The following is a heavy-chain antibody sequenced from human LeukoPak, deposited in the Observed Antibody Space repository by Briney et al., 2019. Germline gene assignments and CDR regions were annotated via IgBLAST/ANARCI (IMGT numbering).Heavy chain of an antibody. CDR2: INPSGGST. CDR1: GYTFTSFY. J-gene: IGHJ4*02. CDR3: ARGDGAAGRVFDY. D-gene: IGHD6-13*01. V-gene: IGHV1-46*01. Sequence: ASVTVSCTASGYTFTSFYIYWVRQAPGQGLEWMGIINPSGGSTNYAQKFQGRVTMTGDTSTSTVYMELSSLRSEDTAVYYCARGDGAAGRVFDYWGQGTLVNVPS.